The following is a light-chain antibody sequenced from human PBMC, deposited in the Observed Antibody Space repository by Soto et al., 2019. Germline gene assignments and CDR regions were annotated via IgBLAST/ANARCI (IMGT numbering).Light chain of an antibody. CDR2: DAS. CDR1: QSISNW. V-gene: IGKV1-5*01. Sequence: DIQMTQSPSTLSASVGDRLTITCRASQSISNWLAWYQQRPGKAPKLLIFDASSLESGVPSRLSGSGSGTEFNLTISRLQPDDFATYYCQQYNTYSKTFGQGTKVDIK. J-gene: IGKJ1*01. CDR3: QQYNTYSKT.